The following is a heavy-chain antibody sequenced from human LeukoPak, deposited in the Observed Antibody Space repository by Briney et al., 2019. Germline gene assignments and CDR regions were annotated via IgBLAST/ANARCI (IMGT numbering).Heavy chain of an antibody. J-gene: IGHJ3*02. V-gene: IGHV1-8*01. D-gene: IGHD2-2*01. CDR1: GYTFTNYD. CDR3: ARDLSVGYQLTHFDI. Sequence: GASVKVSCKASGYTFTNYDINWVRQATGQGLEWMGWLNPHSGNTGYAQKFQGRVTMTRNTSISTAYMELSRLRSDDTAVYYCARDLSVGYQLTHFDIWGQGTMVTVSS. CDR2: LNPHSGNT.